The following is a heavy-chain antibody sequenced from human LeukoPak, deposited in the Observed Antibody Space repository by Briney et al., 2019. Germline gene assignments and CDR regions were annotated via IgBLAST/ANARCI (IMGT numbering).Heavy chain of an antibody. CDR3: ARGKGDGSSTWRTYYYYYYMDV. CDR1: GFTFSSYS. Sequence: GGSLRLSCAASGFTFSSYSMNWVRQAPGKGLEWVSYISSSSSTIYYADSVKGRFTISRDNAKNSLYLQMNSLRAEDTAVYYCARGKGDGSSTWRTYYYYYYMDVWGKGTTVTVSS. D-gene: IGHD6-13*01. J-gene: IGHJ6*03. V-gene: IGHV3-48*01. CDR2: ISSSSSTI.